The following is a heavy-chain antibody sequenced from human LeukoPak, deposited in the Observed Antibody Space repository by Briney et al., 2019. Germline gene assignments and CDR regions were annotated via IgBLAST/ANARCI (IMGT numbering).Heavy chain of an antibody. CDR2: INHSGST. CDR1: GGSFSGYY. Sequence: SETLSLTCAVYGGSFSGYYWSWIRQPPGKGLEWIGEINHSGSTNYDPSLMSRVTISVDTSKDQFSLRLSSVTAADTAVYYCARVKGSSWYGNYYGMDVWGQGTTVTISS. J-gene: IGHJ6*02. CDR3: ARVKGSSWYGNYYGMDV. D-gene: IGHD6-13*01. V-gene: IGHV4-34*01.